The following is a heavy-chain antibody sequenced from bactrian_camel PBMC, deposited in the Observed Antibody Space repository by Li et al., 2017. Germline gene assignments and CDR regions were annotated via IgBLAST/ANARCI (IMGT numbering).Heavy chain of an antibody. V-gene: IGHV3S53*01. Sequence: HVQLVESGGGSVQAEGSLTLSCSASGYTYSSNCMGWFRQAPGQEREGIASIGGDGKTNYADSVQGRFTISRDNAKNTVYLQMNSLKPEDTAIYYCAAAVDGGRCQSLNEGDFENWGQGTQVTVS. CDR2: IGGDGKT. J-gene: IGHJ4*01. CDR1: GYTYSSNC. CDR3: AAAVDGGRCQSLNEGDFEN. D-gene: IGHD4*01.